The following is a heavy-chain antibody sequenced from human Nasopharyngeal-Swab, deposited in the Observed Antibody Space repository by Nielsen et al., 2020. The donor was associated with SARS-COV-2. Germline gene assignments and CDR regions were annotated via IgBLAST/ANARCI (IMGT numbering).Heavy chain of an antibody. CDR2: INHSGST. D-gene: IGHD1-26*01. CDR3: ARVGGGSYYFDY. V-gene: IGHV4-34*09. Sequence: WIRQPPRKGLEWIGEINHSGSTNYNPSLKSRVTISVDTSKNQFSLKLSSVTAADTAVYYCARVGGGSYYFDYWGQGTLVTVSS. J-gene: IGHJ4*02.